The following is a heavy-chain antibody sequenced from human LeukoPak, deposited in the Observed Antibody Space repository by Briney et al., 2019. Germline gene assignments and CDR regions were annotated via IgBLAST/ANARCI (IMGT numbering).Heavy chain of an antibody. V-gene: IGHV4-4*07. J-gene: IGHJ4*02. CDR2: IYTSGST. D-gene: IGHD4-11*01. CDR3: ARDPYNNSPFDY. CDR1: GDSINNYF. Sequence: SETLSLTCTVSGDSINNYFWSWIRQPAGKGLEWIGRIYTSGSTNYNPSLKSPVTMSIDTSKNQFSLKVTSVTDADTAVYYCARDPYNNSPFDYWGQGILVTVSS.